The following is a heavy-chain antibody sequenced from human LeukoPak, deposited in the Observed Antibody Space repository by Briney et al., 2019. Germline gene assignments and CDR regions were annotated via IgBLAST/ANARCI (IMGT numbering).Heavy chain of an antibody. V-gene: IGHV4-39*01. CDR1: GGSISSSSYY. CDR2: IYYSGST. J-gene: IGHJ6*03. D-gene: IGHD2-2*01. Sequence: SETLSLTCTVSGGSISSSSYYWGWIRQPPGKGLEWIGSIYYSGSTYYNPSLKSRVTISVDTSKNQFSLKLSSVTAADTAVYYCARGAAAKYCSSTSCYGWDYYYYYYMDVWGKGTTVTVSS. CDR3: ARGAAAKYCSSTSCYGWDYYYYYYMDV.